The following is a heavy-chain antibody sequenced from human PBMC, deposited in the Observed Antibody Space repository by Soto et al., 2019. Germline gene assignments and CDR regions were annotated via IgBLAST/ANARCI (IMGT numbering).Heavy chain of an antibody. CDR2: ISGSGGST. V-gene: IGHV3-23*01. Sequence: GGSLRLSCEASGFTFSGYAMSWVRQAPGKGLEWVSAISGSGGSTYYADSVKGRFTISRDNSKNTLYLQMNSLRAEDTAVYYCAKDRHLHCSGYVIYPGPYSFWSQGTLVTVSS. D-gene: IGHD2-15*01. CDR1: GFTFSGYA. J-gene: IGHJ4*03. CDR3: AKDRHLHCSGYVIYPGPYSF.